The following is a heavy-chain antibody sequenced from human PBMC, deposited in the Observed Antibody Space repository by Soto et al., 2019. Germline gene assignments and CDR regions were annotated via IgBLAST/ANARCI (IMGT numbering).Heavy chain of an antibody. V-gene: IGHV3-43*01. Sequence: GESLKISCAASGFTFDDYTMHWVRQAPGKGLEWVSLISWDGGSTYYADSVKGRFTISRDNSKNSLYLQMNSLRTEDTALYYCAKDTIQLWKNYYYYGMDVWGQGTTVTVSS. CDR2: ISWDGGST. CDR3: AKDTIQLWKNYYYYGMDV. CDR1: GFTFDDYT. J-gene: IGHJ6*02. D-gene: IGHD5-18*01.